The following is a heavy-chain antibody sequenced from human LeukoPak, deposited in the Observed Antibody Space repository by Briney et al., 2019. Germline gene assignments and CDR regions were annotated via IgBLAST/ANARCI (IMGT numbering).Heavy chain of an antibody. CDR2: IIPILGIA. CDR3: ARDSSSGGVDY. D-gene: IGHD6-25*01. V-gene: IGHV1-69*04. CDR1: GYTFTGYY. Sequence: SVKVSCKASGYTFTGYYMHWVRQAPGQGLEWMGRIIPILGIANYAQKFQGRVTITADKSTSTAYMELSSLRSEDTAVYYCARDSSSGGVDYWGQGTLVTVSS. J-gene: IGHJ4*02.